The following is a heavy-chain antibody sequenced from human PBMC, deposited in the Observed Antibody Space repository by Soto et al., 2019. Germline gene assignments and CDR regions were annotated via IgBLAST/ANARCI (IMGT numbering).Heavy chain of an antibody. CDR3: AKEAGRSGDSYRAYFDY. Sequence: QVQLVESGGGVVQPGRSLRLSCTASGFTFSNHGMQWVRQAPGKGLEWVAVVSYDGSIRYYADSVEGRFTLSRDNSKNELFLQMNSLRPEATAVYYCAKEAGRSGDSYRAYFDYWGQRSLVTVSA. CDR1: GFTFSNHG. J-gene: IGHJ4*02. V-gene: IGHV3-30*18. CDR2: VSYDGSIR. D-gene: IGHD5-18*01.